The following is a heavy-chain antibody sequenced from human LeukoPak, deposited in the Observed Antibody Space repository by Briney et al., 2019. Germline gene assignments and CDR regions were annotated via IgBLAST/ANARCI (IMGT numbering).Heavy chain of an antibody. CDR3: SRDRSSGWPTTVDY. CDR2: INLNSGGT. D-gene: IGHD6-19*01. Sequence: GASVTLSCTASGFIFTVYFMHWVRQAPGQGLEYMGWINLNSGGTKFAQGFQGRVSMTSDTSIGVVYMELSSLRSDDTAVYYCSRDRSSGWPTTVDYWGQGTLVTVSS. CDR1: GFIFTVYF. J-gene: IGHJ4*02. V-gene: IGHV1-2*02.